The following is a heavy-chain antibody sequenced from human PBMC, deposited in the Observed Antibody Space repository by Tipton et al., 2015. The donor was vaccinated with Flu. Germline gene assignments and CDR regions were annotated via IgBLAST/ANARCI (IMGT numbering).Heavy chain of an antibody. CDR3: ARVLRVRGDHPNWFDP. Sequence: LSLTCTVSGGSISSGDYYWSWIRPPPGKGLEWIGYIYYSGSTYYNPSLKSRVTISVDTSKNQFSLKLSSVTAADTAVYYCARVLRVRGDHPNWFDPWGQGTLVTVSS. CDR1: GGSISSGDYY. CDR2: IYYSGST. J-gene: IGHJ5*02. D-gene: IGHD4-17*01. V-gene: IGHV4-30-4*01.